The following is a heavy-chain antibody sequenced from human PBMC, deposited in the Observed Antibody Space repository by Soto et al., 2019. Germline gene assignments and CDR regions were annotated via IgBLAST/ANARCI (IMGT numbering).Heavy chain of an antibody. D-gene: IGHD1-1*01. J-gene: IGHJ4*02. CDR3: ARENRGIWNRQIYFSS. Sequence: SETLSLTCTVSGGSISSYYWSWIRQPPGKGLEWIGYIYYSGSTNYNPSLKSRVTISVDTSKNQFSLKLSSVTAADTAVYYCARENRGIWNRQIYFSSWAQGTPVTVSS. V-gene: IGHV4-59*01. CDR2: IYYSGST. CDR1: GGSISSYY.